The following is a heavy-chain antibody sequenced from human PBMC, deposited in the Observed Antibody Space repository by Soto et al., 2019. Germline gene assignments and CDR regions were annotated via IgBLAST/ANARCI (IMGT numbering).Heavy chain of an antibody. V-gene: IGHV3-7*01. Sequence: GGSLRLSCAASGFTFRSYCMSWVRQAPGKGLEWVANIKQDGSEKYYVDSVKGRFTISRDNAKNSLYLQMNSLRAEDTAVYYCARDRPYSSGWYDYWGQGTLVTVSS. J-gene: IGHJ4*02. D-gene: IGHD6-19*01. CDR2: IKQDGSEK. CDR1: GFTFRSYC. CDR3: ARDRPYSSGWYDY.